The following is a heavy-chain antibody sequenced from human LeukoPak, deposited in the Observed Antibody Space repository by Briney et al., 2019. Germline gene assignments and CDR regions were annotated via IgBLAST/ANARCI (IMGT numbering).Heavy chain of an antibody. J-gene: IGHJ4*02. V-gene: IGHV3-7*01. CDR3: ARDAVTAN. CDR1: GFTFSSFW. D-gene: IGHD1-14*01. Sequence: GGSLRLSCAASGFTFSSFWMSWVRQAPGKGLEWVANIKQDGSEKYYVDSVKGRFTISRDNAKNSLFLQMNSLRTEDTAEYYCARDAVTANWGQGTLVTVSS. CDR2: IKQDGSEK.